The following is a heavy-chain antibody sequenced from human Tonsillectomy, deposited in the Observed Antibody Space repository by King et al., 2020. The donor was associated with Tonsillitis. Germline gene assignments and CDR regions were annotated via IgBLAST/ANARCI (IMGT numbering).Heavy chain of an antibody. J-gene: IGHJ4*02. Sequence: VQLVESGGGVVQPGGSLRLSCAASGFTFSNYGMHWVRQAPGKGLEWVAFIRYDGSNKFYADSVKGRFTISRDNSKNALYLQMNNLRVEDMSVYYCAKEDYSSSWYVDYWGQGTLVTVSS. V-gene: IGHV3-30*02. D-gene: IGHD6-13*01. CDR1: GFTFSNYG. CDR3: AKEDYSSSWYVDY. CDR2: IRYDGSNK.